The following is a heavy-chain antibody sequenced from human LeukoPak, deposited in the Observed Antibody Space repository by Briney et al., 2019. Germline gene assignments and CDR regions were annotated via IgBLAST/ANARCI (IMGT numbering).Heavy chain of an antibody. CDR3: AKRDIVVVPAANIDY. D-gene: IGHD2-2*01. J-gene: IGHJ4*02. Sequence: GGSLGLSCAASGFTFSSYAMSWVRQAPGKGLEWVSAISGSGGSTYYADSVKGRSTISRDNSKNTLYLQMSSLRAEDTAVYYCAKRDIVVVPAANIDYWGQGTLVTVSS. CDR1: GFTFSSYA. V-gene: IGHV3-23*01. CDR2: ISGSGGST.